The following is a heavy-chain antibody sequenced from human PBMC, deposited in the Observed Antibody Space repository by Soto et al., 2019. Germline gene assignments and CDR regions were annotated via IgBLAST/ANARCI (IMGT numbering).Heavy chain of an antibody. CDR3: ARDRICQPGYYFNWFDP. V-gene: IGHV4-31*03. CDR2: IYYSGST. D-gene: IGHD3-9*01. Sequence: SLTCTVSGGSISSGGYYWSWIRQHPGKGLEWIGYIYYSGSTYYNPSLKSRVTISVDTSKNQFSLKLSSVTAADTAVYYCARDRICQPGYYFNWFDPWGQGTLVTVSS. J-gene: IGHJ5*02. CDR1: GGSISSGGYY.